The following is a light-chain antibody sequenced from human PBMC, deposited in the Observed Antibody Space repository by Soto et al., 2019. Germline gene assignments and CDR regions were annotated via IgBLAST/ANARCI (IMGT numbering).Light chain of an antibody. CDR1: QSVSSSS. CDR2: GAS. Sequence: EIVLTQSPGTLSLSPGERATLSCRASQSVSSSSLAWYQQKPGQAPRLLIYGASSRAAGIPDRFSGSGSGTDFTLPITRLEPEDFAVFYCQQYASSPPYTFGQGTKLEIK. J-gene: IGKJ2*01. CDR3: QQYASSPPYT. V-gene: IGKV3-20*01.